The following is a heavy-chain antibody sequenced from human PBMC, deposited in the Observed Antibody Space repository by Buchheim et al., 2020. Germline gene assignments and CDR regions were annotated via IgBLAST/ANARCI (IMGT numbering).Heavy chain of an antibody. J-gene: IGHJ4*02. D-gene: IGHD3-22*01. V-gene: IGHV3-30*03. CDR1: GFTFSSYG. Sequence: QVQLVESGGGVVQPGRSLRLSCAASGFTFSSYGMHWVRQAPGKGLEWVAVISYDGSNKYYADSVKGRFTISRDNSKNTLYLQMNSLRAEDTAVYYCARDPGPNYYDSSGRLDYWGQGTL. CDR3: ARDPGPNYYDSSGRLDY. CDR2: ISYDGSNK.